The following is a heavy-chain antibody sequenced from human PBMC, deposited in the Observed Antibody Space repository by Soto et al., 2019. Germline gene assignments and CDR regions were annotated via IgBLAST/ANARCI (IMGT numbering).Heavy chain of an antibody. Sequence: QVQLVQSGAEVKKPGSSVKVSYKASGGTFSTSSINWLRQAPGQRPEWMGNILPIFGTADYAQKFRDRVTITADKSTNTAYMELRSLFSEDAAVYYCARGHEYGGNSDAYDIWGQGTVVTVSS. V-gene: IGHV1-69*14. D-gene: IGHD4-17*01. CDR3: ARGHEYGGNSDAYDI. CDR1: GGTFSTSS. CDR2: ILPIFGTA. J-gene: IGHJ3*02.